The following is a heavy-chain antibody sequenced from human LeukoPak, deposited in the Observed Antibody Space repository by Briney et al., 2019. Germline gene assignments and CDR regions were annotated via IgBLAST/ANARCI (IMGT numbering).Heavy chain of an antibody. V-gene: IGHV3-21*01. J-gene: IGHJ6*02. Sequence: GGSLRLSCAASGFTFSSYSMNWVRQAPGKGLEWVSSISSSSSYIYYADSVKGRFTISRDNAKNSLYLQMNSLRAEDTAVHYCARDFGHYDILTGYWDHYGMDVWGQGTTVTVSS. CDR3: ARDFGHYDILTGYWDHYGMDV. CDR1: GFTFSSYS. CDR2: ISSSSSYI. D-gene: IGHD3-9*01.